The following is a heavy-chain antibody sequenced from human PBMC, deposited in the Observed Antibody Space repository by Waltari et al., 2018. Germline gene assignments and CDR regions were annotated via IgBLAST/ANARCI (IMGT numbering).Heavy chain of an antibody. CDR1: GFTFSSYW. J-gene: IGHJ4*02. Sequence: EVQLVESGGGLVQPGGSLRLSCAASGFTFSSYWMHWVRQAPGKGLVWVSRINSDGSSTSYADSVKGRFTISRDNAKNTLYLQMNSLRAEDTAVYYCASHPRDYYDSSGYPYYFDYWGQGTLVTVSS. V-gene: IGHV3-74*01. D-gene: IGHD3-22*01. CDR3: ASHPRDYYDSSGYPYYFDY. CDR2: INSDGSST.